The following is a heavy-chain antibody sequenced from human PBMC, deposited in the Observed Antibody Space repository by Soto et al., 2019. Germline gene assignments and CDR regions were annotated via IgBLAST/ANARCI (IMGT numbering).Heavy chain of an antibody. CDR1: GGSISTYY. Sequence: SETLSLTCTVSGGSISTYYWSWIRQPAGKGLEWIGRIYASGSTNYNPSLKSRVTMSVATSKNQFSLKLSSVTAADTAVYYCARGGMVIIPTATAFDYWGQGTLVTV. J-gene: IGHJ4*02. V-gene: IGHV4-4*07. CDR2: IYASGST. D-gene: IGHD2-2*01. CDR3: ARGGMVIIPTATAFDY.